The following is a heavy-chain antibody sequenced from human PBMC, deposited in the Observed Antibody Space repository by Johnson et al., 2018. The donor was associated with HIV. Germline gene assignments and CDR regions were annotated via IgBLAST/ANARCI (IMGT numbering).Heavy chain of an antibody. Sequence: EVQVVESGGGVVQPGRSLRLSCADSGFTFSSYWMSWVRQAPGKGLEWVANIKHDGSEKYYVDSVKGRFTISRDNAKNSLYLQMYSLRAEDTAVYYCARGGDVVWFGECPGAFEVWGQGTMVTVSS. CDR3: ARGGDVVWFGECPGAFEV. J-gene: IGHJ3*01. CDR1: GFTFSSYW. V-gene: IGHV3-7*02. D-gene: IGHD3-10*01. CDR2: IKHDGSEK.